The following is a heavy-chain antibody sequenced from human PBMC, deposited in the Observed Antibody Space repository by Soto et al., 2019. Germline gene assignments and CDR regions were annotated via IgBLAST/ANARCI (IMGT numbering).Heavy chain of an antibody. Sequence: GGSLRLSCTASGFTFGDYAMSWFRQAPGKGLEWVGFIRSKAYGGTTEYAASVKGRFTISRDDSKSIAYLQMNSLKTEDTAVYYCTRLSLYDILTGYYQLLFDYWGQGTLVTVSS. CDR3: TRLSLYDILTGYYQLLFDY. CDR2: IRSKAYGGTT. V-gene: IGHV3-49*03. J-gene: IGHJ4*02. D-gene: IGHD3-9*01. CDR1: GFTFGDYA.